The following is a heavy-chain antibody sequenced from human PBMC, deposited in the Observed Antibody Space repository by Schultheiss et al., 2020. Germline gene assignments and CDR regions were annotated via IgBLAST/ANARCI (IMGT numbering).Heavy chain of an antibody. Sequence: SCAVSGYSISSSNWWGWIRQPPGKGLEWIGYIYYSGSNYYNPSLKSRVTISVDTSKNQFSLKLSSVTAADTAVYYCARDDGSYLGFDYWGQGTLVTVAS. CDR3: ARDDGSYLGFDY. D-gene: IGHD1-26*01. CDR1: GYSISSSNW. J-gene: IGHJ4*02. CDR2: IYYSGSN. V-gene: IGHV4-28*03.